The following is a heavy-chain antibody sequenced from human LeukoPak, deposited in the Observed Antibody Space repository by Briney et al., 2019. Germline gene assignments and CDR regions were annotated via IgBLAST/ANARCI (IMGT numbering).Heavy chain of an antibody. J-gene: IGHJ6*02. CDR3: AKAASSSWPSYYYGMDV. Sequence: GGSLRLSCSASGFTFSSYAMSWVRLAPGKGLEWVSGISGSGGTTYYADSVKGRFTISRDNSKNTLYLQMSSLRVDDTAVYYCAKAASSSWPSYYYGMDVWGQGTTVTVSS. CDR1: GFTFSSYA. CDR2: ISGSGGTT. V-gene: IGHV3-23*01. D-gene: IGHD6-13*01.